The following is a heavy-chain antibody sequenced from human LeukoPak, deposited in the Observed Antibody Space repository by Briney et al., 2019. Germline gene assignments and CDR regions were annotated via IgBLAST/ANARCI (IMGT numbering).Heavy chain of an antibody. V-gene: IGHV4-59*01. CDR2: IYYSGST. D-gene: IGHD2/OR15-2a*01. Sequence: SETLSLTCTVSGGSISSYYWSWIRQPPGKGLEWIGYIYYSGSTNYNPSLKSRVTISVDTSKNQFSLKMSSVTAADPAVYYCARDNKGQREAFDIWGQGTMVTVSS. J-gene: IGHJ3*02. CDR3: ARDNKGQREAFDI. CDR1: GGSISSYY.